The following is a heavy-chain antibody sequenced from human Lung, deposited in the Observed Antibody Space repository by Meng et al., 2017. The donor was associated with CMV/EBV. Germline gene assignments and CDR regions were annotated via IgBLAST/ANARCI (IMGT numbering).Heavy chain of an antibody. V-gene: IGHV3-21*01. J-gene: IGHJ5*02. CDR3: ARDDYGSGSYYNGAWFDP. Sequence: GGSXRLXCAASGFSFSIYGMTWVCQAPGKGLEWVSSISSSSSYIYYADSVKGRFTISRDNAKNSLYLQMNSLRAEDTAVYYCARDDYGSGSYYNGAWFDPXGQGXLVTVSS. D-gene: IGHD3-10*01. CDR1: GFSFSIYG. CDR2: ISSSSSYI.